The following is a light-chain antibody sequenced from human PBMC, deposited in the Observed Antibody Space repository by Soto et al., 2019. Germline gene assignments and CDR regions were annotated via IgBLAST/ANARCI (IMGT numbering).Light chain of an antibody. CDR2: GAS. V-gene: IGKV3-15*01. J-gene: IGKJ2*01. Sequence: EIVMSQSPATLSVSPGERATLSCRASQSVRNNLAWYQQKPGQAPRLLIYGASTRPSGIPARFTGGGSGTDFTLTITSLQSEDFAVYCCQQYDSYMYACGQGTKVEI. CDR1: QSVRNN. CDR3: QQYDSYMYA.